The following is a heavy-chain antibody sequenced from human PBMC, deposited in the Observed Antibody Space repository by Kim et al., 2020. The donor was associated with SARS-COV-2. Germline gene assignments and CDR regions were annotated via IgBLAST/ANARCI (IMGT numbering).Heavy chain of an antibody. CDR2: TDPNSGGT. CDR3: ATPPVGGSLSLFSLHH. V-gene: IGHV1-2*06. J-gene: IGHJ5*02. CDR1: GYTFTGFY. Sequence: ASVKVSCKASGYTFTGFYVHWLRLAPGQGLEWMGRTDPNSGGTHSSQKFQGRISVTRDTSISTAYMELSSLRSDDTAVYYCATPPVGGSLSLFSLHHWGQGTLVSVSS. D-gene: IGHD6-25*01.